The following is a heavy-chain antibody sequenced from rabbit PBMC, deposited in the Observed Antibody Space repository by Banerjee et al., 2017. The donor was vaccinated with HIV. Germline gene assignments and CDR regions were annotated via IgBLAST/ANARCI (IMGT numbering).Heavy chain of an antibody. D-gene: IGHD4-1*01. CDR2: IYTGNSGNT. J-gene: IGHJ4*01. CDR1: GFDLSSYYY. CDR3: TSHYSSGWTTYTYLKL. V-gene: IGHV1S45*01. Sequence: QEQLEESGGDLVKPEGSLTLTCTASGFDLSSYYYICWVRQAPGKGLEWIACIYTGNSGNTYNASGAKGRSPTPLDTAQNRVFLQMTSRTVADTPPYFCTSHYSSGWTTYTYLKLWGPGTLVTVS.